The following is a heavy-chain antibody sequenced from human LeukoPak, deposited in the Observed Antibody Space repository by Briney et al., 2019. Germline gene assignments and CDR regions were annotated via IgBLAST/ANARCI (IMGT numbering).Heavy chain of an antibody. CDR1: GYTVTDYY. CDR3: ARDMDSGPDFFDY. J-gene: IGHJ4*02. Sequence: GASVKVSCKASGYTVTDYYMHWVRQAPGQGLEWMGWINPHSGGTDHAQKFQGRVTMTRDTSISTAYMELSRLRSDDTAVYYCARDMDSGPDFFDYWGLGTLVTVSS. V-gene: IGHV1-2*02. D-gene: IGHD1-26*01. CDR2: INPHSGGT.